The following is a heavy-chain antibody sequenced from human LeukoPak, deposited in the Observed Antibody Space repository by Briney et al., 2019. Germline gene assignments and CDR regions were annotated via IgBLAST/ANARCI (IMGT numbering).Heavy chain of an antibody. Sequence: PSETLSLTCTVSGGSISSSGYYWGWIRQPPGKGLEWIGSIYYSGSTYYNPSRKSRVTISVDTSKNQFSLKLSSVTAADTAVYYCASTYITLRRGVIPHDAFDIWGQGTMVTVSS. J-gene: IGHJ3*02. V-gene: IGHV4-39*01. CDR2: IYYSGST. D-gene: IGHD3-10*01. CDR3: ASTYITLRRGVIPHDAFDI. CDR1: GGSISSSGYY.